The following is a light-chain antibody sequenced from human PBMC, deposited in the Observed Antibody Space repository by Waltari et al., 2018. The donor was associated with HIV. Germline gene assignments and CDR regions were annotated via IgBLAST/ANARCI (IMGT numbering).Light chain of an antibody. V-gene: IGLV2-23*02. CDR3: CSYAGSSTFWV. Sequence: QSALTQSASVSASPGPSITISCTATSRDAGSSHLVSWYQQHPGKPPQVMMYEVSKRPSGVSNRFSGSKSGNTASLTISGRQAEDEADYYCCSYAGSSTFWVFGGGTKLTVL. CDR1: SRDAGSSHL. J-gene: IGLJ3*02. CDR2: EVS.